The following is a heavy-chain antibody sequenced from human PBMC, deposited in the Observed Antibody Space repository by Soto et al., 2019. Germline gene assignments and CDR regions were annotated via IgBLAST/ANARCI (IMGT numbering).Heavy chain of an antibody. D-gene: IGHD2-21*01. Sequence: QVQLVQAGAEVKKPGSSVNVSCKASGGTFKTYVITWVRQAPGQGLEWMGGISPLFGTTTYAAKFQGRVTISADKSTNTVYMEMSSLRSDDTAVYYCARDHVAIKTEAGRSGWFDPWGQGTLVTVSS. CDR1: GGTFKTYV. J-gene: IGHJ5*02. V-gene: IGHV1-69*06. CDR3: ARDHVAIKTEAGRSGWFDP. CDR2: ISPLFGTT.